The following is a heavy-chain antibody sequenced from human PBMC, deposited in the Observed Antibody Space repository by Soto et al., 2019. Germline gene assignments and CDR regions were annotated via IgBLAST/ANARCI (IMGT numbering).Heavy chain of an antibody. D-gene: IGHD2-2*01. V-gene: IGHV3-7*01. CDR1: GFTFSSYW. Sequence: GGSLRLSCAASGFTFSSYWMSWVRQAPGKGLEWVANIKQDGSEKYYVDSVKDRFTISRDNAKNSLYLQMNSLRAEDTAVYYCARDRDCSSTSCYHPRYYYYGMDVWGQGTTVTVSS. CDR2: IKQDGSEK. J-gene: IGHJ6*02. CDR3: ARDRDCSSTSCYHPRYYYYGMDV.